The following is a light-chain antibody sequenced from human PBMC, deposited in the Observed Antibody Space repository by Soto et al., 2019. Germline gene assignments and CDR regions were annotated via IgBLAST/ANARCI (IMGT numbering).Light chain of an antibody. Sequence: DIVLTQSPATLSVSPGERATLSCRASQSILTYLAWYQQKPGQAPRLLIYDASNRATGVPARVTGSGSGTDFTLTISNVEPEDFAIYYCQQRSTWPPFTFGPGTRVDIK. V-gene: IGKV3-11*01. CDR2: DAS. CDR1: QSILTY. J-gene: IGKJ3*01. CDR3: QQRSTWPPFT.